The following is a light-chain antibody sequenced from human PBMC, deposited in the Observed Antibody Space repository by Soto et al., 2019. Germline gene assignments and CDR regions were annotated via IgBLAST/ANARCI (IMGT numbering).Light chain of an antibody. J-gene: IGLJ2*01. CDR1: SSDVGGYNY. CDR3: SSYTSSSTPYVV. V-gene: IGLV2-14*01. CDR2: DVS. Sequence: QSALTQPASVSGTPGQSITISCTGTSSDVGGYNYVSWYQQLPGKAPKLMIYDVSNRPSGVSNRFSGSKSGNTASLTISGLQAEDEADYYCSSYTSSSTPYVVFGGGTQLTVL.